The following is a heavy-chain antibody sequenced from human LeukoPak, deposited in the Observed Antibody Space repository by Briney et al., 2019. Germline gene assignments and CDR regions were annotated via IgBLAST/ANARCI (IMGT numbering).Heavy chain of an antibody. CDR2: INSDGSST. Sequence: PGGSLRLSCAASGFTFSSYAMNWVRQAPGKGLVWVSRINSDGSSTSYADSVKGRFTISRDNAKDTLYLQMNSLRAEDTAVYYCAREMATMPVDYWGQGTLVTVSS. J-gene: IGHJ4*02. CDR3: AREMATMPVDY. V-gene: IGHV3-74*01. CDR1: GFTFSSYA. D-gene: IGHD5-24*01.